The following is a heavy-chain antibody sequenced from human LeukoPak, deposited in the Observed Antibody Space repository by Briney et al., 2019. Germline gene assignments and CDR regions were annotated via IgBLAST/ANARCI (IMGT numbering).Heavy chain of an antibody. CDR3: ARDRGSSGVDC. J-gene: IGHJ4*02. D-gene: IGHD2-15*01. CDR1: GGSISSGSYY. V-gene: IGHV4-61*02. CDR2: IYTSGST. Sequence: SQTLSLTCTVSGGSISSGSYYWSWIRQPAGTGLEWIGRIYTSGSTNYNPSLKSRVTISVDTSKNQFSLKLSSVTAADTAVYYCARDRGSSGVDCWGQGTLVTVSS.